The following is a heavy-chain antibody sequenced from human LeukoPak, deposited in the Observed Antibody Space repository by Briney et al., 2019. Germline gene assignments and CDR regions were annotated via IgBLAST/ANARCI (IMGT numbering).Heavy chain of an antibody. CDR2: ISSSSSTI. CDR3: ARAKPGDAFDI. V-gene: IGHV3-48*01. CDR1: EFTFSNYL. J-gene: IGHJ3*02. Sequence: GGSLRLSCAASEFTFSNYLMHWVRQAPGKGLEWVLYISSSSSTIYYADSVKGRFTISRDNAKNSLYLQMNSLRAEDTAVYYCARAKPGDAFDIWGQGTMVTVSS.